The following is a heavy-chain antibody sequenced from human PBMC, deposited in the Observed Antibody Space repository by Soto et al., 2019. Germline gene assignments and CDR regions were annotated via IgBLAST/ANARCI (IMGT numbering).Heavy chain of an antibody. D-gene: IGHD2-21*02. J-gene: IGHJ4*02. Sequence: QVQLVQSGAEVKKPGSSVKVSCKASGGTFSSYAISWVRQAPGQGLEWMGGIIPIFGTANHEQKFQGRVTITXXEXTXRAYMGLSSLRSEDTAGYYCAGAYCGGDCYPYYFDYWGQGGLVTVSS. CDR1: GGTFSSYA. CDR3: AGAYCGGDCYPYYFDY. V-gene: IGHV1-69*05. CDR2: IIPIFGTA.